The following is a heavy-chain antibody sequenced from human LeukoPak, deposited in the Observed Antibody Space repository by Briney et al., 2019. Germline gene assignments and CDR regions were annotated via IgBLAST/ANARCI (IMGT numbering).Heavy chain of an antibody. CDR2: IGGSRGST. Sequence: GGSLRLSCAASGFTFDDYAMSWVRQAPGKGLEWVSSIGGSRGSTYYADSVKGRFTISRDNSNNTLYLQMNSLRAEDTAVYYCAKGAYRNAFDIWGQGTMVTVSS. CDR3: AKGAYRNAFDI. CDR1: GFTFDDYA. D-gene: IGHD3-16*01. V-gene: IGHV3-23*01. J-gene: IGHJ3*02.